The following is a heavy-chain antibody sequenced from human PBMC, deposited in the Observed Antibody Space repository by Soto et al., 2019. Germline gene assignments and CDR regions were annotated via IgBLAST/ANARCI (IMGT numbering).Heavy chain of an antibody. J-gene: IGHJ6*02. V-gene: IGHV1-18*04. CDR1: GYTFTSYG. Sequence: QVQLVQSGAEVKKPGASVKVSCKASGYTFTSYGISWVRQAPGQGLEWMGWISAYNGNTNYAQKLQGRVTMTTDTSTSTAYTELRSLRSDDTAVYYCAIGSEQLGDSYYCMDVWGQGTTVTVSS. D-gene: IGHD6-13*01. CDR3: AIGSEQLGDSYYCMDV. CDR2: ISAYNGNT.